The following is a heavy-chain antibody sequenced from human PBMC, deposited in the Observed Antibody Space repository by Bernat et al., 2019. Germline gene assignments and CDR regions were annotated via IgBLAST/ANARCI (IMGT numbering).Heavy chain of an antibody. J-gene: IGHJ4*02. CDR3: ARERGTVSLGPDY. D-gene: IGHD3-16*01. V-gene: IGHV3-33*01. CDR2: IWYDGSNK. Sequence: QVQLVESGGGVVQPGRSLGLSCAASGFTFSSYGMHWVRQAPGKGLEWVAVIWYDGSNKYYADSVKGRFTISRDNSKNTLYLQMNSLRAEDTAVYYCARERGTVSLGPDYWGQGTLVTVSS. CDR1: GFTFSSYG.